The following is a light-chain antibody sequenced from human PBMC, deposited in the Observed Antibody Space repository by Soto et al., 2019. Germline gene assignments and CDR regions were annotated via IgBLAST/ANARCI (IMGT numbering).Light chain of an antibody. CDR1: SSDIGTYKY. V-gene: IGLV2-14*01. Sequence: QSVLTQPASVSGSPGQSISISCTGTSSDIGTYKYVSWYQQHPGKAPKLIIYEVTNRPSGVSNRFSGSNSGNTASLTISGLQAEDEADYYCTSYSRYRVLVFGGGTKLTVL. J-gene: IGLJ3*02. CDR3: TSYSRYRVLV. CDR2: EVT.